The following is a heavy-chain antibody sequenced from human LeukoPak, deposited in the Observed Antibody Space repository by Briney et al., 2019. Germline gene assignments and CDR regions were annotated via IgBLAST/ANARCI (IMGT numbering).Heavy chain of an antibody. CDR3: ARVFSASMDY. J-gene: IGHJ4*02. Sequence: PSEILSLTCTVSGGSISSSHYYWGWIRQHPGKGLEWIGYIYYSGSTYYNPSLKSRVTISVDTSKNQFSLKLSSVTAADTAVYYCARVFSASMDYWGQGTLVTVSS. V-gene: IGHV4-31*03. CDR2: IYYSGST. CDR1: GGSISSSHYY. D-gene: IGHD1-26*01.